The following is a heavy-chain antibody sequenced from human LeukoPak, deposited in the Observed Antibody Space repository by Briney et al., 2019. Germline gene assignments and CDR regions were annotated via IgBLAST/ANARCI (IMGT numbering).Heavy chain of an antibody. Sequence: ASVKVSCKASGYRFTNYYLHWVRQAPGQGLEWMGWINPNSGGTNYAQKFQGRVTMTRDTSISTAYMELSRLRSDDTAVYYCARTDDILTGYPPGYFDYWGQGTLVTVSS. CDR2: INPNSGGT. D-gene: IGHD3-9*01. J-gene: IGHJ4*02. V-gene: IGHV1-2*02. CDR1: GYRFTNYY. CDR3: ARTDDILTGYPPGYFDY.